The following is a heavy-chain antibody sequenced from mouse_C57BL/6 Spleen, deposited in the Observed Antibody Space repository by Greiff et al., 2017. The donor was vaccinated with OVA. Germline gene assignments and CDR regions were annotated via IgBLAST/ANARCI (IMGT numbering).Heavy chain of an antibody. CDR1: GFTFSDYG. CDR3: ARNWDGGAMDY. D-gene: IGHD4-1*01. CDR2: ISSGSSTI. Sequence: EVKLVESGGGLVKPGGSLKLSCAASGFTFSDYGMHWVRQAPEKGLEWVAYISSGSSTIYYADTVKGRFTISRDNAKNTLFLQMTSLRSEDTAMYYCARNWDGGAMDYWGQGTSVTVSS. V-gene: IGHV5-17*01. J-gene: IGHJ4*01.